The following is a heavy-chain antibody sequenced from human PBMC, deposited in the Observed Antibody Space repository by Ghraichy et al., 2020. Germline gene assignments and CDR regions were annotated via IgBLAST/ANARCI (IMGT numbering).Heavy chain of an antibody. CDR1: GFTFSNFW. D-gene: IGHD6-19*01. CDR2: IKQDGSEK. CDR3: AKDLLTVPGHKYFDY. V-gene: IGHV3-7*03. Sequence: GGSLRLSCAAPGFTFSNFWMNWVRQAPGKGLEWVANIKQDGSEKNYVDSVKGRFTISRDNAKNSLYLQMNSLRAEDTAVYYCAKDLLTVPGHKYFDYWGQGALVTVSS. J-gene: IGHJ4*02.